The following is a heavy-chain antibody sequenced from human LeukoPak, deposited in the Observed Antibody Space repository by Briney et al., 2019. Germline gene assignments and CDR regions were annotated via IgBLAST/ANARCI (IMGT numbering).Heavy chain of an antibody. CDR3: ATVSF. J-gene: IGHJ4*02. V-gene: IGHV1-24*01. CDR2: CNPEDGET. CDR1: GFTLTEIP. D-gene: IGHD2/OR15-2a*01. Sequence: ASVKVSCKVSGFTLTEIPIHWVRQAPGKGLEWMGGCNPEDGETIYAQKFQGRVTMTEDTSTDTAYMELSSLRSEDTAVYYCATVSFWGQGTLVTVSS.